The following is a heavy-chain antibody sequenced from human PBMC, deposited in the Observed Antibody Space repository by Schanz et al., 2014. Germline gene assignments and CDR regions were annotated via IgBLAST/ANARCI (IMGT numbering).Heavy chain of an antibody. J-gene: IGHJ3*02. CDR3: ARENLNWEAFDI. V-gene: IGHV3-21*05. Sequence: EVLLVESGGGLVKPGGSLRLSCAASGFTFSSYSMNWVRQAPGKGLEWLSYISRDGTTSYYADSVKGRFTIARDNAKNSLYLEMTSLRGEDTAVYYCARENLNWEAFDIWGQGTVVTVSS. CDR1: GFTFSSYS. D-gene: IGHD7-27*01. CDR2: ISRDGTTS.